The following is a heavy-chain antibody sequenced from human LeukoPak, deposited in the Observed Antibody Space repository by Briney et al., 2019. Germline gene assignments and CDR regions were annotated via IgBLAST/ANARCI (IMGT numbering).Heavy chain of an antibody. CDR1: GYTFTSYG. Sequence: SCKASGYTFTSYGMHWVRQAPGKGLEWVAVIWYGGSNKYYADSVKGRFTISRDNSKNTPYLQVNSLRAEDTAVYYCAKDGEDYSFDYWGQGTLVTVSS. D-gene: IGHD4-11*01. J-gene: IGHJ4*02. CDR2: IWYGGSNK. V-gene: IGHV3-33*06. CDR3: AKDGEDYSFDY.